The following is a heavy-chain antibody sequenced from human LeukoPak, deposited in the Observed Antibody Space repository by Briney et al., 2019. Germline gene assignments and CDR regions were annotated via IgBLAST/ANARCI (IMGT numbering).Heavy chain of an antibody. V-gene: IGHV3-23*01. CDR1: GFTFSRIA. CDR2: IRGNGDTA. D-gene: IGHD1-1*01. Sequence: GGSLRLSCAPSGFTFSRIAMTWVREAPGKGLEWVSTIRGNGDTAYNADSVRGRFAISRDDSKNALFLQMNSLRLEDTAIYYCAKGQELDDGVFDSWGQGTRVTISS. J-gene: IGHJ4*02. CDR3: AKGQELDDGVFDS.